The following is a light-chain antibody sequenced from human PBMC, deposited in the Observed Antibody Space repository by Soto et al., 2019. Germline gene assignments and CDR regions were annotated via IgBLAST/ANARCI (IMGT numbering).Light chain of an antibody. Sequence: SALTQPASVSGSPGQSITISCTGTSSDVGGYNYVSWYQHHPGKAPKLMIYDVSNRPSGVSNRFSGSKSGNTASLTISGLQPEDEADYYCCSYTTSNTRQIVFGTGTKVPS. J-gene: IGLJ1*01. V-gene: IGLV2-14*03. CDR1: SSDVGGYNY. CDR2: DVS. CDR3: CSYTTSNTRQIV.